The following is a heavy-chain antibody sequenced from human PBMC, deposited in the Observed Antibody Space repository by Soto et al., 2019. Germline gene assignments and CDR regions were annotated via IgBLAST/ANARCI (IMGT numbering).Heavy chain of an antibody. J-gene: IGHJ6*02. CDR3: AMVDVYVTPSPQDV. V-gene: IGHV1-18*01. CDR2: INAYNGNT. Sequence: QVQLVQSGAEVKSPGASVKVSCKASGYSFTRYGIGWARQAPGQGLEWMGWINAYNGNTNYAQNLQGRLTLTTDTSTTTAYMELRSLRSNDTAIYYCAMVDVYVTPSPQDVWGQGTTVTVSS. CDR1: GYSFTRYG. D-gene: IGHD3-16*01.